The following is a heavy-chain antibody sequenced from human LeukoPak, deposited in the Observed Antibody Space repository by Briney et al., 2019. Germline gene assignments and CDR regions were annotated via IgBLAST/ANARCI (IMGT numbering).Heavy chain of an antibody. CDR2: ISAYNGNT. D-gene: IGHD2-2*01. Sequence: GASVKVSCKASGYTFTSYGISWVRQAPGQGLEWMGWISAYNGNTNYAQKLQGRVTMTADTSTSTAYMELRSLRSDDTAVYYCARGEWRCSSTSCYLYYMDVWGKGTTVTVSS. V-gene: IGHV1-18*01. CDR3: ARGEWRCSSTSCYLYYMDV. J-gene: IGHJ6*03. CDR1: GYTFTSYG.